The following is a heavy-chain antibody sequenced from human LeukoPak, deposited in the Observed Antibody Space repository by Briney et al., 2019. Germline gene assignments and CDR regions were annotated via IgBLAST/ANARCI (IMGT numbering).Heavy chain of an antibody. J-gene: IGHJ4*02. CDR3: ARDHYGSGSYSFDY. D-gene: IGHD3-10*01. CDR2: ISSSGSTI. Sequence: GGSLRLSCAASGFTFSIYEMKWVRQAPGKGLGWVSYISSSGSTIYYADSVKGRFTISRDNAKNSLYLQMNSLRAEDTAVYYCARDHYGSGSYSFDYWGQGTLVTVSS. V-gene: IGHV3-48*03. CDR1: GFTFSIYE.